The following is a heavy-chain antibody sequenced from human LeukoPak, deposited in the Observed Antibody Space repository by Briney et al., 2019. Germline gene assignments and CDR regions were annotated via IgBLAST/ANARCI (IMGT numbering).Heavy chain of an antibody. V-gene: IGHV3-7*01. J-gene: IGHJ1*01. D-gene: IGHD2-15*01. CDR2: IKQDGSEK. CDR3: ARDSGEVVVAATTSFQH. CDR1: GFTFSSSW. Sequence: GGSLRLSCAASGFTFSSSWMSWVRQAPGKGLEWVANIKQDGSEKYYVDSVKGRFTISRDNAKNSLYPQMNSLRAEDTAVYYCARDSGEVVVAATTSFQHWGQGTLVTVSS.